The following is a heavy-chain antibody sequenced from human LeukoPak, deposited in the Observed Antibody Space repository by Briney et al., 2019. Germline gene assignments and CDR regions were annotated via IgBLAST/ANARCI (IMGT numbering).Heavy chain of an antibody. CDR3: ARALYYDSIFGFGY. Sequence: SETLSLTCAVYGGSFSGYYWSWIRQPPGKGPEWIGEINHSGSTNYNPSLKSRVTISVDTSKNQFSLKLSSVTAADTAVYYCARALYYDSIFGFGYWGQGTLVTVSS. CDR1: GGSFSGYY. J-gene: IGHJ4*02. V-gene: IGHV4-34*01. CDR2: INHSGST. D-gene: IGHD3-22*01.